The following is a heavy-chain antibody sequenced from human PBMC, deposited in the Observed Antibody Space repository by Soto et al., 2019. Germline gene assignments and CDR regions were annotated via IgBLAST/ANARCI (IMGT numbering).Heavy chain of an antibody. CDR1: GYTFNIYG. Sequence: QVQLVQSGVEVKKPGASVKVSCKASGYTFNIYGISWVRQAPGQGLEWLGWISAYNGQTKDAQKFQGRVFTTTDTSTTTAYMELRSLRSDDTAVYYCARDYGNTGGMDVWGQGTTVTVSS. D-gene: IGHD4-4*01. CDR3: ARDYGNTGGMDV. V-gene: IGHV1-18*01. J-gene: IGHJ6*02. CDR2: ISAYNGQT.